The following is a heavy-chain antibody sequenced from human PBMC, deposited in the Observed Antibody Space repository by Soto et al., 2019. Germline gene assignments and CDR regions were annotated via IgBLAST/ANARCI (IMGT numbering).Heavy chain of an antibody. J-gene: IGHJ4*02. CDR2: ISYDGSNK. CDR1: GFTFSSYG. CDR3: AREHGTEGYTTDF. Sequence: QVQLVESGGGVVQPGRSLRLSCAASGFTFSSYGMHWVRQAPGKGLEWVAVISYDGSNKYYADSVKGRFTISRDNSKNTLYLQMNSLRAEDTAVYYCAREHGTEGYTTDFWGQGTLVTVSS. V-gene: IGHV3-30*03. D-gene: IGHD1-1*01.